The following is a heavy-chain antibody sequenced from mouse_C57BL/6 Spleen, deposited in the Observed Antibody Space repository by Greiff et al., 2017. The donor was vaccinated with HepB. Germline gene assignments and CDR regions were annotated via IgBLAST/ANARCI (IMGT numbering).Heavy chain of an antibody. V-gene: IGHV14-1*01. CDR3: TFYYGSSYGAMDY. D-gene: IGHD1-1*01. CDR1: GFNIKDYY. Sequence: VQLQQSGAELVRPGASVKLSCTASGFNIKDYYMHWVKQRPEQGLEWIGRIDPEDGDTEYAPKFQSKATMTADTSSNTAYLQLSSLTSEDTAVYYCTFYYGSSYGAMDYWGQGTSVTVSS. CDR2: IDPEDGDT. J-gene: IGHJ4*01.